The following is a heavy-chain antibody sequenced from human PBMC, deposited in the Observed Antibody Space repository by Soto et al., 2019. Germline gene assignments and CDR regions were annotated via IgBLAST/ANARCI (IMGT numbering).Heavy chain of an antibody. Sequence: PGESVNRSGKGCGYRFTIYLIGCVRQMPGKGLEWMGIIYPGDSDTRYSPSFQGQVTISADKSISTAYLQWSSLKASDTAMYYCARRAGFNLFDYWGQGTLVTVSS. J-gene: IGHJ4*02. V-gene: IGHV5-51*01. CDR2: IYPGDSDT. CDR1: GYRFTIYL. D-gene: IGHD6-19*01. CDR3: ARRAGFNLFDY.